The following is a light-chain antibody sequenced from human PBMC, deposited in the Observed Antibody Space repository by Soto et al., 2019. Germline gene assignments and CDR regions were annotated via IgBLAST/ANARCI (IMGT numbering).Light chain of an antibody. CDR1: SSDVVGYNY. V-gene: IGLV2-8*01. Sequence: QSALTQPPSASGSPGQSGTISCTGTSSDVVGYNYVSWYQQYPGRAPKLMIYEVTKRPSGVPDRFSGSKSGNTASLTVSGLQADDEADYYCRSYAASNNFYFVFGGGTKLTVL. J-gene: IGLJ3*02. CDR3: RSYAASNNFYFV. CDR2: EVT.